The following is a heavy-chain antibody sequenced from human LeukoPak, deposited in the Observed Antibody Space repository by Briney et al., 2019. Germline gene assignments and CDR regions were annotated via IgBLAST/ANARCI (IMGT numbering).Heavy chain of an antibody. CDR3: AREDYGGNSGTYFDY. D-gene: IGHD4-23*01. J-gene: IGHJ4*02. Sequence: SQTLSLTCAVSGDSVSSSSAAWNWLRQSPSRGLEWLGRTYYRSKWYNDYAISVRSRITVNPDTSKNQFSLQLNSVTPEDTAMYYCAREDYGGNSGTYFDYWGQGTLVTVSS. V-gene: IGHV6-1*01. CDR1: GDSVSSSSAA. CDR2: TYYRSKWYN.